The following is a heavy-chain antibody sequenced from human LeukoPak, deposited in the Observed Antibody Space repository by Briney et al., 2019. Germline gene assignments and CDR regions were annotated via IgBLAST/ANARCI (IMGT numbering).Heavy chain of an antibody. CDR1: GFSFTTYT. CDR3: ARMGPLDY. J-gene: IGHJ4*02. V-gene: IGHV3-30*04. D-gene: IGHD2-8*01. Sequence: PGGSLRLSCAASGFSFTTYTMHWVRQAPGKGLEWVADMSYDGSNKNYADSVKGRFTISRDNSKNMLYLQMNSLRAEDTAVYYCARMGPLDYWGQGTLVTVPS. CDR2: MSYDGSNK.